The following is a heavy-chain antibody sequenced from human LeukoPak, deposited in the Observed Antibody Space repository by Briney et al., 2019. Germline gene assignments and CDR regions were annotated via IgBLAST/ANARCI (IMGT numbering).Heavy chain of an antibody. J-gene: IGHJ4*02. V-gene: IGHV4-30-4*08. D-gene: IGHD6-13*01. CDR2: IYYSGGT. Sequence: SWVRQPPGKGLEWLGYIYYSGGTYYNPSLKSRLTISVDTSRNQFSLKLSSVTAADTAVYYCARAWTSAGRFDFWGQGTLVPASS. CDR3: ARAWTSAGRFDF.